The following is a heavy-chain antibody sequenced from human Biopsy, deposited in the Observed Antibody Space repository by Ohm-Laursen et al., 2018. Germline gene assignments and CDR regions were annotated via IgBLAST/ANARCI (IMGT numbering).Heavy chain of an antibody. D-gene: IGHD4-17*01. CDR1: GFTFRDCG. V-gene: IGHV3-30*18. CDR3: AKSYGDYWGDYYYGLDV. J-gene: IGHJ6*02. CDR2: ISYDGSNK. Sequence: SLRLSCTASGFTFRDCGMLWVRQAPDKGLEWVALISYDGSNKYYADSVKGRFTISRDNSKNTLHLQMNSLRAEDTAIYYCAKSYGDYWGDYYYGLDVWGQGATVTVSS.